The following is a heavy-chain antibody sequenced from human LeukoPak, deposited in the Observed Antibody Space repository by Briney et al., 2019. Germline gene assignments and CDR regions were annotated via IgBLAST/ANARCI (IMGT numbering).Heavy chain of an antibody. J-gene: IGHJ4*02. D-gene: IGHD5-24*01. V-gene: IGHV3-23*01. CDR2: ISGSGGST. Sequence: VRQAPGXGRECVSAISGSGGSTYYAASVKGRFTISSDNSKNTLYLQMNSLRAEDTAVYYCAKDGRDGVFDYWGQGTLVTVSS. CDR3: AKDGRDGVFDY.